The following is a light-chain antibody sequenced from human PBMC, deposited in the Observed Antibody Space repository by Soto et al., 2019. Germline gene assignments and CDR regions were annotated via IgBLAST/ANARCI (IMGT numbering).Light chain of an antibody. CDR1: SSDVGGHNH. V-gene: IGLV2-11*01. Sequence: QSVLTQPRSVSGSPGQSVTVSCTGTSSDVGGHNHVSWYQQHPGKAPKLMISGVNKRPSGVPDRFSGSKSGNTASLTISGLQAEDEADYYCCSFAGSIFVFGTGTKLTVL. J-gene: IGLJ1*01. CDR3: CSFAGSIFV. CDR2: GVN.